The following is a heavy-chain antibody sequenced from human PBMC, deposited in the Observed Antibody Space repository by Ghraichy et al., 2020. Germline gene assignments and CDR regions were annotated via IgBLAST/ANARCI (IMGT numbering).Heavy chain of an antibody. CDR2: ISGSGSGT. V-gene: IGHV3-23*01. CDR3: AKDSSGWCIDF. J-gene: IGHJ4*02. D-gene: IGHD6-19*01. CDR1: GFTFSNYA. Sequence: GESLNISCAASGFTFSNYAMSWVRQAPGKGLEWVSTISGSGSGTYYADSVKGRFTIPRDSSKNTLYLQMNSLRAEDTAVYYCAKDSSGWCIDFWGQGTLVTVSS.